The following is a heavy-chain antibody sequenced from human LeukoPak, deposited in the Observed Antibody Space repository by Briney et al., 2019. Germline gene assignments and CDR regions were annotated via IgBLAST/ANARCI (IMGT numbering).Heavy chain of an antibody. V-gene: IGHV3-64*01. J-gene: IGHJ5*02. CDR2: IATNGGWT. Sequence: ASVKVSCKASGFTFSSYAMHWVRQAPGKGLEYVSTIATNGGWTYYVNSVKGRFTISRDNSKNTLYLQMNSLRAEDTAVYYCARDRQYSGSYLWGQGTLVTVSS. CDR1: GFTFSSYA. CDR3: ARDRQYSGSYL. D-gene: IGHD1-26*01.